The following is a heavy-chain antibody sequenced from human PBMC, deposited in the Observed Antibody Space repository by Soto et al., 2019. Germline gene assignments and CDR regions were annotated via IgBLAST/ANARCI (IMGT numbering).Heavy chain of an antibody. CDR1: GGSIISSSYY. Sequence: PSETLSLTCTVSGGSIISSSYYWVWIRQPPGKGLEWIGSIYYSGSTYYNPSLKSRVTISVDTSKNQFSLKLSSVTAADTAVYYCARQVDYYYGMDVWGQGTTVTVSS. CDR2: IYYSGST. J-gene: IGHJ6*02. V-gene: IGHV4-39*01. CDR3: ARQVDYYYGMDV. D-gene: IGHD2-2*01.